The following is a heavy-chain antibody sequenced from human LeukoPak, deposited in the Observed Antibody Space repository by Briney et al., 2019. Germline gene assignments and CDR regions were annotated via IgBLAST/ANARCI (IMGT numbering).Heavy chain of an antibody. Sequence: ASVKVSCKASGYTFTSYYMHWVRQAPGQGLEWMGIINPSGGSTSYAQKFQGRVTMTRDTSTSTVYMELSSLRSEDTAVNYCAREEWLRPGEYYYYYMDVWGKGTTVTVSS. CDR1: GYTFTSYY. CDR3: AREEWLRPGEYYYYYMDV. D-gene: IGHD5-12*01. J-gene: IGHJ6*03. CDR2: INPSGGST. V-gene: IGHV1-46*01.